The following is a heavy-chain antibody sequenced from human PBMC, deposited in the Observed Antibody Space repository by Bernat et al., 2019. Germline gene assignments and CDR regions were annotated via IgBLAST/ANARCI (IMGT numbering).Heavy chain of an antibody. CDR2: ISSSSSYT. CDR3: ARDWGIAVAGTYYYVMDV. D-gene: IGHD6-19*01. Sequence: QVQLVESGGGLVKPGGSLRLSCAASGFTFSDYYMSWIRQAPGKGLEWVSYISSSSSYTNYADSVKGRFTISRDNAKNSLYLQMNSLRAEDTAVYYCARDWGIAVAGTYYYVMDVWGQGTTVTVSS. CDR1: GFTFSDYY. V-gene: IGHV3-11*05. J-gene: IGHJ6*02.